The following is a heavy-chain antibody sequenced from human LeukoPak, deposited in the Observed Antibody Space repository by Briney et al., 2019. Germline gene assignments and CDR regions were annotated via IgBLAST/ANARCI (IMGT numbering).Heavy chain of an antibody. CDR3: SRVVQDVTGADY. D-gene: IGHD3-9*01. V-gene: IGHV3-48*01. J-gene: IGHJ4*02. CDR2: IQSTSGSL. CDR1: GFTFSSYH. Sequence: GGSLRLSCAASGFTFSSYHMNWVRQAPGKGLEWLSYIQSTSGSLHYADPVKGRFTISRDNAKNSLYLQMNSLRAEDTAVYYCSRVVQDVTGADYWGQGTLVIVSS.